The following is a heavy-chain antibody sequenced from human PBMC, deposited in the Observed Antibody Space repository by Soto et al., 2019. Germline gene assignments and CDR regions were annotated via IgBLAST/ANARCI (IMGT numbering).Heavy chain of an antibody. J-gene: IGHJ4*02. Sequence: QLQLQESGPGLVKPSETLSLTCTVSGGSISSSSYYWGWIRQPPGKGLEWIGSIYYSGSTYYNPSLKSRVTISVDTSTNQFSLKLSSVTAADTAVYYCARLRIAVAATNYWGQGTLVTVSS. V-gene: IGHV4-39*01. CDR3: ARLRIAVAATNY. CDR1: GGSISSSSYY. D-gene: IGHD6-19*01. CDR2: IYYSGST.